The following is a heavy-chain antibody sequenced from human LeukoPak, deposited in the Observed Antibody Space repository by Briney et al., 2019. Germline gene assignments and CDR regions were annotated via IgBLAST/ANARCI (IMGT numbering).Heavy chain of an antibody. CDR1: GFTFSSYG. Sequence: GRSLRLSCAASGFTFSSYGMHWVRQAPGKGLEWVAVISYDGINKYYADSVKGRFTISRDNSKNTLYLQMNSLRAEDTAVYYCAKDLFGVGYNWFDPWGQGTLVTVSS. D-gene: IGHD3-10*02. CDR2: ISYDGINK. CDR3: AKDLFGVGYNWFDP. V-gene: IGHV3-30*18. J-gene: IGHJ5*02.